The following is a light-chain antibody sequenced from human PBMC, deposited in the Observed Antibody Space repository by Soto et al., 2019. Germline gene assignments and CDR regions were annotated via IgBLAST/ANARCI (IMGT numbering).Light chain of an antibody. J-gene: IGKJ4*01. CDR2: DAS. CDR3: QQGGSWPLT. Sequence: EIVLTQSPATLSLSPGERGTLSCRASQSVNSYLAWYQQKPGQAPRLLIYDASNRATGVPSRFSGSASGTDFTLTISSLEPEDFAVYYCQQGGSWPLTIGGGTKGEIK. CDR1: QSVNSY. V-gene: IGKV3-11*01.